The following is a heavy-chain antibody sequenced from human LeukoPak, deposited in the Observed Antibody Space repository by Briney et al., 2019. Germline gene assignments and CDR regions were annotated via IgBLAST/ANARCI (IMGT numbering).Heavy chain of an antibody. CDR1: GFIFNADA. V-gene: IGHV3-30*04. CDR2: ISYDGSNK. CDR3: TRGQIVGADARVDY. Sequence: GGSLRLSCAASGFIFNADAMHWVRQAPGKGLEWVALISYDGSNKYYADSVKGRFTIARDNPKNTLYLQMNSLRAEDTALYYCTRGQIVGADARVDYWGQGTLVTVSS. J-gene: IGHJ4*02. D-gene: IGHD1-26*01.